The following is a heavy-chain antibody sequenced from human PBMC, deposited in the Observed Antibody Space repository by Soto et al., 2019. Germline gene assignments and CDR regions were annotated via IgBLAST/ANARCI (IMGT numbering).Heavy chain of an antibody. J-gene: IGHJ5*02. CDR3: LSKVPNGPWQA. Sequence: GGSRRPPCSPPGFPLSNDLVHWVRQSAVEGVVWVSRISGNGSDTAYADAVKGRFSINRENARNTEYLQMSSLRVDETAVDNCLSKVPNGPWQAWGQGTLVTVSS. CDR1: GFPLSNDL. D-gene: IGHD1-1*01. CDR2: ISGNGSDT. V-gene: IGHV3-74*01.